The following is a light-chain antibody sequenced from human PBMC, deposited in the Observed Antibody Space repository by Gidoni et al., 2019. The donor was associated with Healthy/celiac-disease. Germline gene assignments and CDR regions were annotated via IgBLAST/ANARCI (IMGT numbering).Light chain of an antibody. CDR2: DPS. Sequence: EIVLTQSPATLSLSPGEGATLPCRPSQSVSSCLACYQQKPGQAPRLLIYDPSNRATGIPASFSGSGSGTDFTLTISSLEPEDFAVYYCQQRSNWPQELTFGGGTKVEIK. J-gene: IGKJ4*01. CDR1: QSVSSC. V-gene: IGKV3-11*01. CDR3: QQRSNWPQELT.